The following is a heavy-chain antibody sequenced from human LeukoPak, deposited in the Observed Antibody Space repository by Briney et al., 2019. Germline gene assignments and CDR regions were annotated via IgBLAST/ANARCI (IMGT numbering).Heavy chain of an antibody. D-gene: IGHD3-9*01. J-gene: IGHJ4*02. V-gene: IGHV1-46*01. CDR1: GYTFTSYY. CDR3: ARLLRYFDWLPSALDFSFDY. Sequence: GASVKVSCKASGYTFTSYYMHWVRQAPGQGLEWMGIINPSGGSTSYAQKFQGRVTMTRDMSTSTVYMELSSLRSEDTAVYYCARLLRYFDWLPSALDFSFDYWGQGTLVTVSS. CDR2: INPSGGST.